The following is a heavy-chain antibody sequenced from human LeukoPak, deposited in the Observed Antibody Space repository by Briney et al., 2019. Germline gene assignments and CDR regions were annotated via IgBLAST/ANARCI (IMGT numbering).Heavy chain of an antibody. Sequence: GGSLRLSCAASGFTFTDYYMSWIRQAPGKGLEWVSHISSSSSTIYYVDSVKGRFTISRDNSKNTLYLQMNSLRAEDTAVYYCAKGRLRFFNPLADYWGQGTLVAVSS. D-gene: IGHD3-3*01. CDR2: ISSSSSTI. J-gene: IGHJ4*02. V-gene: IGHV3-11*04. CDR3: AKGRLRFFNPLADY. CDR1: GFTFTDYY.